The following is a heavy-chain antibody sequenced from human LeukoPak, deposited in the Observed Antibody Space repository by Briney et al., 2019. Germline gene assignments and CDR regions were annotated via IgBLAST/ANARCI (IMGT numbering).Heavy chain of an antibody. CDR1: GFTFSNVW. J-gene: IGHJ2*01. CDR2: IRGKTDGETT. V-gene: IGHV3-15*01. CDR3: TTERDWYFDL. Sequence: KPGGSLRLSCAASGFTFSNVWMTWVRQAPGKGLEWVGRIRGKTDGETTDYAAPVKGRFTISRDDSKNTLYLQINSLETEDTAVYFCTTERDWYFDLWGRGTLVTVSS.